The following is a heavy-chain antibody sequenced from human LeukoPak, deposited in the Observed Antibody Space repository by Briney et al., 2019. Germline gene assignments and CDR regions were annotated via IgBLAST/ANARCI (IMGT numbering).Heavy chain of an antibody. Sequence: GGSLRLSCAASGFTFSSYSMNWVRQAPGEGLEWVSSISSSSSYIYYGDSVKGRFTISRDNAKNSLYPQMNSLRAEDTAVYYCAIDFTMVRGAPFDYWGQGTLVTVSS. CDR1: GFTFSSYS. J-gene: IGHJ4*02. D-gene: IGHD3-10*01. CDR2: ISSSSSYI. V-gene: IGHV3-21*01. CDR3: AIDFTMVRGAPFDY.